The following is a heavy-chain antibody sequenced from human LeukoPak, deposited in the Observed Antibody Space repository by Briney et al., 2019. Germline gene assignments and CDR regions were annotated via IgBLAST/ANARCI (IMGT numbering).Heavy chain of an antibody. D-gene: IGHD2-15*01. J-gene: IGHJ4*02. V-gene: IGHV3-23*01. CDR2: ISGSGRTT. CDR1: GFTFSNHA. Sequence: GGSLRLSCAASGFTFSNHAMSWVRQPPGKGLQWVSVISGSGRTTEYADSVKGRFTISRDNSKNTLSLQMNSPRVEDTAIYYCAKNVVVKRYIDYWGQGTLVTVSS. CDR3: AKNVVVKRYIDY.